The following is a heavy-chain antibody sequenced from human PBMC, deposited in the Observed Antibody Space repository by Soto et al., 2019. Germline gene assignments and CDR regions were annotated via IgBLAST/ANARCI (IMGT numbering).Heavy chain of an antibody. D-gene: IGHD3-22*01. CDR1: GGTFSSYA. J-gene: IGHJ3*02. V-gene: IGHV1-69*06. Sequence: GASVKVSCKASGGTFSSYAISWVRQAPGQGLEWMGGIIPIFGTANYAQKFQGRVTITADKSTSTAYMELSSLRSEDTAVYYCASGKRITMIVVAYDAFDIWGQGTMVTVSS. CDR2: IIPIFGTA. CDR3: ASGKRITMIVVAYDAFDI.